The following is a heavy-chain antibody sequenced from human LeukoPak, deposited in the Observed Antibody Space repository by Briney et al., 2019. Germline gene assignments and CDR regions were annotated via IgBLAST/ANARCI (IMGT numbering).Heavy chain of an antibody. V-gene: IGHV1-18*01. Sequence: ASVKVSFKASGYTFTSYGISWVRQAPGQALEWMGWISAYNGNTNYAQKLQGRVTMTTDTSTSTAYMELRSLRSDDTAVYYCARGNSGYENYYYYYMDVWGKGTTVTVSS. CDR2: ISAYNGNT. D-gene: IGHD5-12*01. J-gene: IGHJ6*03. CDR3: ARGNSGYENYYYYYMDV. CDR1: GYTFTSYG.